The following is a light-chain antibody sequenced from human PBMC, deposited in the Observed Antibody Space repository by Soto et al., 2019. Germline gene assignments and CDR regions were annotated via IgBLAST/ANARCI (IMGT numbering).Light chain of an antibody. J-gene: IGKJ1*01. V-gene: IGKV3-20*01. Sequence: EVVLTQSPGTVSLSPGERATLSCRASQSVTSNYFAWYQPKPGQAPRPLIYAASSRATGIPDRFSGSGSGTDFTLSISRLEPEDFAVYYCHQYGSSITWTFGQGTKVEIK. CDR2: AAS. CDR1: QSVTSNY. CDR3: HQYGSSITWT.